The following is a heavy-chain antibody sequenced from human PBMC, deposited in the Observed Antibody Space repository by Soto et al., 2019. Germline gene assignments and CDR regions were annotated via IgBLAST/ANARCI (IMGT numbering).Heavy chain of an antibody. CDR3: ARVGDSSIFGVVMIPYYYYYYMDV. J-gene: IGHJ6*03. CDR1: GYTFTSYG. Sequence: ASVKVSCKASGYTFTSYGISWVRQAPGQGLEWMGWISAYNGNTNYAQKLQGRVTMTTDTSTSTAYMELRSLRSDDTAVYYCARVGDSSIFGVVMIPYYYYYYMDVWGKGTTVTVSS. D-gene: IGHD3-3*01. CDR2: ISAYNGNT. V-gene: IGHV1-18*01.